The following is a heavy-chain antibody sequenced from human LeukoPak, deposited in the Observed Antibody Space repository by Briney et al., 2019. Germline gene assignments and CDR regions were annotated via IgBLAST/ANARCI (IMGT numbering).Heavy chain of an antibody. CDR3: AKSGGDYGGIDY. CDR2: ISYDGGNK. J-gene: IGHJ4*02. Sequence: GGSLRLSCAASGFTFSSYDMHWVRQAPGKGLEWVTLISYDGGNKYYGDSVKGRFTISRDNSKNTLYLQMNSLRAEDTAVYYCAKSGGDYGGIDYWGQGTLVTVSS. CDR1: GFTFSSYD. V-gene: IGHV3-30*18. D-gene: IGHD4-17*01.